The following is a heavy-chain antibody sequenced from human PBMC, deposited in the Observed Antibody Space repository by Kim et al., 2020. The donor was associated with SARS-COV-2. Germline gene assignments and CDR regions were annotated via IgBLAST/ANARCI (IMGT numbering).Heavy chain of an antibody. CDR2: IYSGGST. J-gene: IGHJ4*02. Sequence: GGSLRLSCAASGFTVSSNYMSWVRQAPGKGLEWVSVIYSGGSTYYADSVKGRFTISRDNSKNTLYLQMNSLRAEDTAVYYCASSRDYYDSSGYYNYWGQGTLVTVSS. CDR1: GFTVSSNY. CDR3: ASSRDYYDSSGYYNY. D-gene: IGHD3-22*01. V-gene: IGHV3-53*01.